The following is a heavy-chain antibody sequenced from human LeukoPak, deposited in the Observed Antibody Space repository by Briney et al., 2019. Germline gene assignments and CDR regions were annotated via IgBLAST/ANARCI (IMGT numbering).Heavy chain of an antibody. Sequence: ASVKVSCKASGYTLTSYYMHWVRQAPGQGLEWMGTINPSGGSTSYAQKFQGRVTMTRDTSTSTVYMELSSLRSEDTAVYYCARDPPGVAVVHYGMDVWGQGTTVTVSS. CDR1: GYTLTSYY. CDR3: ARDPPGVAVVHYGMDV. CDR2: INPSGGST. D-gene: IGHD6-19*01. V-gene: IGHV1-46*01. J-gene: IGHJ6*02.